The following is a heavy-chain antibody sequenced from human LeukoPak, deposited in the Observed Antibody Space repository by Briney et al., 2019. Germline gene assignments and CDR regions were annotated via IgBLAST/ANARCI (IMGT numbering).Heavy chain of an antibody. D-gene: IGHD2-2*02. J-gene: IGHJ5*02. Sequence: PSETPSLTCTVSGGSISSYYWSWIRQPPGKGLEWIGYIYYSGSTNYNPSLKSRVTISVDTSKNQFSLKLSSVTAADTAVYYCARGCSSTSCYMGNWFDPWGQGTLVTVSS. CDR3: ARGCSSTSCYMGNWFDP. CDR2: IYYSGST. CDR1: GGSISSYY. V-gene: IGHV4-59*01.